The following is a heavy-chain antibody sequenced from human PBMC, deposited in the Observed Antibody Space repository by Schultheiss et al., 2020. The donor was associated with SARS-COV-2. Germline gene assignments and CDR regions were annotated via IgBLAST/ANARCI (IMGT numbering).Heavy chain of an antibody. J-gene: IGHJ4*02. V-gene: IGHV2-5*08. CDR2: IDWDDDK. Sequence: SGPTLVKPTQTLTLTCTFSGFSLSTSGMCVSWIRQPPGKALEWLARIDWDDDKRYSPSLKSRLTITKDTSKNQVVLTMTNMDPVDTATYYCAHILYCTNGVCPPYFDYWGQGTLVTVSS. D-gene: IGHD2-8*01. CDR1: GFSLSTSGMC. CDR3: AHILYCTNGVCPPYFDY.